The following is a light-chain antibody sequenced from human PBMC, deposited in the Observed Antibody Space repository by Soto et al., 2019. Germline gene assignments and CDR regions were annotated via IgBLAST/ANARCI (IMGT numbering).Light chain of an antibody. CDR1: QSVTTY. CDR3: QQRHNWPIT. V-gene: IGKV3-11*01. J-gene: IGKJ5*01. Sequence: ETVLTQSPATQSLSPGERATLSCRASQSVTTYLAWYQQKLGRPPRLLIYDASNRATGIPARFSGSGSGTDFTLTISSLEPEDFAVYYCQQRHNWPITFGQGTRLEIK. CDR2: DAS.